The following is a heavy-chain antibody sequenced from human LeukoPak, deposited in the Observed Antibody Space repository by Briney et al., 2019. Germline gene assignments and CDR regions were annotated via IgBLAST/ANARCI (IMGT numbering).Heavy chain of an antibody. Sequence: PSETLSLTCTVSGGSISSYYWSWIRQPPGKGLEWIGYIYYSGSTNHNPSLKSRVTISVDTSKNQFSLKLSSVTAADTAVYYCARVPNTKLRFLEWFDYGMDVWGQGTTVTVSS. D-gene: IGHD3-3*01. V-gene: IGHV4-59*01. CDR3: ARVPNTKLRFLEWFDYGMDV. CDR1: GGSISSYY. J-gene: IGHJ6*02. CDR2: IYYSGST.